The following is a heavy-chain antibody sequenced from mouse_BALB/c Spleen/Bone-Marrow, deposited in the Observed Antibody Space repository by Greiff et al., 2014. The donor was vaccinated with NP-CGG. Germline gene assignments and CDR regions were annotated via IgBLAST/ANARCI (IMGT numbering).Heavy chain of an antibody. Sequence: VQLQQSGAELVKPGASVKLSCTASGFNIKDTYMHWVKQRPEQGLEWIGRIDPANGNTKYDPKFQGKATITADTSSNTAYLQLSSLTSEDTAVYYCAAYYYGSSQFASWRQATLVPVSA. J-gene: IGHJ3*01. V-gene: IGHV14-3*02. CDR2: IDPANGNT. D-gene: IGHD1-1*01. CDR3: AAYYYGSSQFAS. CDR1: GFNIKDTY.